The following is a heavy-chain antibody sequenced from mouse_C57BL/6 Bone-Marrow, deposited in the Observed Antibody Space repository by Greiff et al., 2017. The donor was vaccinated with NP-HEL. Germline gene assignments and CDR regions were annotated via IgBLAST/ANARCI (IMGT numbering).Heavy chain of an antibody. CDR3: ARNGVYGSDWYFDV. J-gene: IGHJ1*03. CDR1: GFSLTSYA. V-gene: IGHV2-9-1*01. D-gene: IGHD1-1*01. CDR2: IWTGGGT. Sequence: VQGVESGPGLVAPSQSLSITCTVSGFSLTSYAISWVRQPPGKGLEWLGVIWTGGGTNYNSALKSRLSISKDNSKSQVFLKMNSLQTDDTARYYCARNGVYGSDWYFDVWGTGTTVTVSS.